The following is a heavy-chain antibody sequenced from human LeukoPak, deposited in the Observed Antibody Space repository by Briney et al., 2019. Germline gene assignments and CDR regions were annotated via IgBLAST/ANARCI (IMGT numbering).Heavy chain of an antibody. CDR3: ARDWGMTAVYSIDY. J-gene: IGHJ4*02. D-gene: IGHD4-11*01. CDR1: GFSFSDHY. Sequence: GGSLRLSCAASGFSFSDHYMDWVRQAPGKGLEWVALISYDGNNKYNADSVKGRFTISRDNSKNTLYLEMSRLRADDTALYYCARDWGMTAVYSIDYWGQGTLVTVSS. V-gene: IGHV3-30-3*01. CDR2: ISYDGNNK.